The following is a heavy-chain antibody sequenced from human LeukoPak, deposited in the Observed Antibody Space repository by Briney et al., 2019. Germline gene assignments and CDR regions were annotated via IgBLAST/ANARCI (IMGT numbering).Heavy chain of an antibody. V-gene: IGHV4-61*02. CDR3: AKGPGQWLLNNNWFDP. CDR2: IYTSGST. CDR1: GGSISSGSYY. Sequence: SETLSLTCTVSGGSISSGSYYWSWIRQPAGKGLEWIGRIYTSGSTNYNPSLKSRVTISVDTSKNQFSLKLSSVTAADTAVYYCAKGPGQWLLNNNWFDPWGQGTLVTVSS. J-gene: IGHJ5*02. D-gene: IGHD6-19*01.